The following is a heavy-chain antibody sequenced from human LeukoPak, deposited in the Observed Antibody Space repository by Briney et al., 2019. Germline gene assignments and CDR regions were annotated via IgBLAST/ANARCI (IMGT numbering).Heavy chain of an antibody. CDR2: VSGSGDSK. CDR1: GFTFSSYA. CDR3: ARGTHTSNYGYYFDS. V-gene: IGHV3-23*01. D-gene: IGHD2-2*01. J-gene: IGHJ4*02. Sequence: QPGGSLRLSCAASGFTFSSYAMTWVRQAPGKGLEWVSSVSGSGDSKYYADSVRGRFTISRDNSKNTLYLQMDSLRAEDTAVYYCARGTHTSNYGYYFDSWGQGTLVTVSS.